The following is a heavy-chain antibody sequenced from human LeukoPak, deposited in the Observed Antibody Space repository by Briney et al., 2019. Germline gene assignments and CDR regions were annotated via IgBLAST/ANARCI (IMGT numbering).Heavy chain of an antibody. D-gene: IGHD4-17*01. Sequence: GGSLRLSCAASGFIFSSYSMNWVRQAPGKGLEWVSYISSSSNTIYYADSVKGRFTISRDNAKNSLDLQMNSLRAEDMAVYYCARAYGYYFDYWGQGNLVTVSS. J-gene: IGHJ4*02. CDR2: ISSSSNTI. CDR3: ARAYGYYFDY. V-gene: IGHV3-48*04. CDR1: GFIFSSYS.